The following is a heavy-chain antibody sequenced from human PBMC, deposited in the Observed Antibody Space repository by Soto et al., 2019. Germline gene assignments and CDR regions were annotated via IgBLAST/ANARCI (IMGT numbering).Heavy chain of an antibody. J-gene: IGHJ4*02. Sequence: ETLSLTCTVSGGSISPFYWSWVRQPPGKGLEWIGYLYYSGNTNYNPSLKSRVTISVDASKNQVSLRLTSVTAADTAVYYCARVGGVAARTLDYWGQGTVVTVSS. CDR3: ARVGGVAARTLDY. V-gene: IGHV4-59*01. CDR1: GGSISPFY. CDR2: LYYSGNT. D-gene: IGHD2-15*01.